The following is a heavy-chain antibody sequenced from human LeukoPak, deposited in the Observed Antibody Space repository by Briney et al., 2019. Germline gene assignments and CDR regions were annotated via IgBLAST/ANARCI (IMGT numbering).Heavy chain of an antibody. J-gene: IGHJ5*02. CDR1: GGSMSSYY. Sequence: SETLSLTCTVSGGSMSSYYWTWIRQPPGKGLEWIGHIDYSGSTNYNPSLKSRVTISVDTSKNQFSLKVNSVTAADTAMYYCATDGYGSGWYWFDPWGQGTLVTVSS. V-gene: IGHV4-59*08. D-gene: IGHD6-19*01. CDR3: ATDGYGSGWYWFDP. CDR2: IDYSGST.